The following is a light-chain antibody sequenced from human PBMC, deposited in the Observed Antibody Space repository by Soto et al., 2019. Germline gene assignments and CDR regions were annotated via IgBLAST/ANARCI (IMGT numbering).Light chain of an antibody. CDR3: QQYSSSRT. Sequence: EVVFTQSPVTLSLSPCERATLSCRASQSFRGLLAWYQQKPGQAPRLLIYDAYNRATGIPPRFSGSGSETDFTLTITRLEPEDFAVYYCQQYSSSRTFGQGTKVDI. CDR1: QSFRGL. V-gene: IGKV3-11*01. CDR2: DAY. J-gene: IGKJ1*01.